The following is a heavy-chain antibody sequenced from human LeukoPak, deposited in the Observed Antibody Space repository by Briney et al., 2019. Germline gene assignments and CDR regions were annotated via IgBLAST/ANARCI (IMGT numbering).Heavy chain of an antibody. J-gene: IGHJ3*02. CDR2: ISWNSDSI. Sequence: GGSLRLSCAASGFTFDDYAMHWVRQAPGKGLEWVSGISWNSDSIGYADSVKGRFTISRDNAKNSLYLQMNSLRAEDMALYYCAKAIVATIYGAPPPYAFDIWGQGTMVTVSS. D-gene: IGHD5-12*01. CDR1: GFTFDDYA. V-gene: IGHV3-9*03. CDR3: AKAIVATIYGAPPPYAFDI.